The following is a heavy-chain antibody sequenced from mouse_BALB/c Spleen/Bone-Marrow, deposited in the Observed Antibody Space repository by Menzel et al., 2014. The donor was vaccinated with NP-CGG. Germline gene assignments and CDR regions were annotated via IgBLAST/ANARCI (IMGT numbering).Heavy chain of an antibody. CDR2: INPGSGGT. CDR3: ARGDYRYDGFAY. D-gene: IGHD2-14*01. CDR1: GYAFTNYL. J-gene: IGHJ3*01. Sequence: VKLQESGAELVRPGTSVKVSCKASGYAFTNYLMEWVKQRPGQGLEWIGVINPGSGGTNYNEKFKGKATLTADKSSSTAYMQLSSLTSDDSAVYFCARGDYRYDGFAYWGQGTLVTVSA. V-gene: IGHV1-54*01.